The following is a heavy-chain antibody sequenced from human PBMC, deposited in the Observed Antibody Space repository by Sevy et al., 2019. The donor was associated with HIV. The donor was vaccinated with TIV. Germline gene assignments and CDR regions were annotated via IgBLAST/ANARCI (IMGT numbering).Heavy chain of an antibody. CDR1: GYSISSGYQ. D-gene: IGHD6-25*01. CDR2: IYHSGST. V-gene: IGHV4-38-2*01. J-gene: IGHJ4*02. CDR3: ARVAAY. Sequence: SETLSLTCAVSGYSISSGYQWGWILQPPGKGLEWIGTIYHSGSTDYNPSLKSRVTISVDTSKNQFSLKVNSMTAADTAVYFCARVAAYWGQGILVTVSS.